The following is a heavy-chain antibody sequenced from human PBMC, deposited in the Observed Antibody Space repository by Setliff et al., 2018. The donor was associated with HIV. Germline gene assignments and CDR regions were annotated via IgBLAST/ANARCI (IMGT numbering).Heavy chain of an antibody. CDR2: IYYSGTT. CDR3: ARRPPRYCINTSCHRDWFDP. J-gene: IGHJ5*02. V-gene: IGHV4-59*12. CDR1: GVSITNNY. Sequence: SETLSLTCSVSGVSITNNYWTWIRQPPGKGLEWIGFIYYSGTTNYNPSLKSRVTMSLDTSKNQFSLKLSSVTAADTAVYYCARRPPRYCINTSCHRDWFDPWGQGTLVTVSS. D-gene: IGHD2-2*01.